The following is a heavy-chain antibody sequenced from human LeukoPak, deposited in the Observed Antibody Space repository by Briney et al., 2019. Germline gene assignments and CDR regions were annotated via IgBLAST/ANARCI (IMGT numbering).Heavy chain of an antibody. CDR2: IYTSGST. J-gene: IGHJ4*02. D-gene: IGHD3-22*01. V-gene: IGHV4-4*07. Sequence: SETLSLTCTVSGGSISSYYWSWIRQPAGKGLEWIGRIYTSGSTNYNPSLKSRVTMSVGTSKNQFSLKLSSVTAADTAVYYCARDRYYYDSSGYYYFDYWGQGTLSPSPQ. CDR1: GGSISSYY. CDR3: ARDRYYYDSSGYYYFDY.